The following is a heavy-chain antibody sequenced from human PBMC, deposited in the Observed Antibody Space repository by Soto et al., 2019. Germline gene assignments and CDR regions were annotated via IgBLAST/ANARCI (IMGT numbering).Heavy chain of an antibody. D-gene: IGHD3-9*01. CDR2: INSDGSIT. CDR1: GFTFSNHW. Sequence: EVQLVESGGGLVQPGESLRLSCAASGFTFSNHWMHWLRQAPGKGLVWVSHINSDGSITNYADSVRGRLTISRDNAKNTLYLQMNSLRSEDTAVYYCARIRYYDLLTGQDYWGQGPLVTVSS. J-gene: IGHJ4*02. V-gene: IGHV3-74*01. CDR3: ARIRYYDLLTGQDY.